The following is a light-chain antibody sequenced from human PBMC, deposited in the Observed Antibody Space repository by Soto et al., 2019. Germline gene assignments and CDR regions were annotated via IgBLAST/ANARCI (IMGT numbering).Light chain of an antibody. CDR1: RHVYINA. CDR2: GAS. J-gene: IGKJ3*01. Sequence: VVLTQSPATLSLSPGEPATLSCTASRHVYINALAWYQQKPGRTPTLLIYGASTRATGIPDRFSATGSGTDFSLTISSVEPEDFAVYYCQQYGVSPFTFGPGTRVEI. V-gene: IGKV3-20*01. CDR3: QQYGVSPFT.